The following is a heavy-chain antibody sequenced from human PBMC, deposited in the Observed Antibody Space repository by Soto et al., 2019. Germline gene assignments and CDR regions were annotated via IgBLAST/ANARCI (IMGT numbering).Heavy chain of an antibody. Sequence: PVGSLRLSCVGSGFIFSNNAMHWVRQAPGKGLEWVAFISFDSSEIHYADSVKGRFTISRDNPRNTLFLHVNSPRADDTAVYYCAIARVAASSLEHWGQGTLVTVSS. CDR1: GFIFSNNA. V-gene: IGHV3-30*01. CDR3: AIARVAASSLEH. J-gene: IGHJ4*02. D-gene: IGHD3-3*01. CDR2: ISFDSSEI.